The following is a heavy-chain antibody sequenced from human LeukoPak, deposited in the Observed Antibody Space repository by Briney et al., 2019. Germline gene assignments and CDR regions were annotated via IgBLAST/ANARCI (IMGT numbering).Heavy chain of an antibody. CDR3: ARCAGFGESCDY. CDR2: INSDGSST. D-gene: IGHD3-10*01. Sequence: PGGSLRLSCAASGFTFSSYWMHWVRQAPGKGLVWVSRINSDGSSTTYADSVKGRFTISRDNAKNSLYLQMNSLRAEDTAVYYCARCAGFGESCDYWGQGTLVTVSS. V-gene: IGHV3-74*01. J-gene: IGHJ4*02. CDR1: GFTFSSYW.